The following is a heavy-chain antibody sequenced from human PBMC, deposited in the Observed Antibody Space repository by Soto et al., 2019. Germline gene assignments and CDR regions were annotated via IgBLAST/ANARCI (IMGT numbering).Heavy chain of an antibody. J-gene: IGHJ4*02. CDR1: GATFSTNA. D-gene: IGHD5-18*01. V-gene: IGHV1-69*12. Sequence: QVQLVQSGAEVKKPGSSVKVSCKASGATFSTNAFSWVRQAPGQGLEWMGGIIPIFGTTDYAQKFQGRLTITADESASTAYMELRNLRSEDTAIYFCARSITATLIPEDYWGQGTLVTVSS. CDR3: ARSITATLIPEDY. CDR2: IIPIFGTT.